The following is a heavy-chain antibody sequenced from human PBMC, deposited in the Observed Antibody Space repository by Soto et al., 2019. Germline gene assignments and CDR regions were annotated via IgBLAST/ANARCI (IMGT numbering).Heavy chain of an antibody. D-gene: IGHD6-19*01. CDR3: ARDKSSGWYKGNWFDP. V-gene: IGHV4-4*07. Sequence: SETLSLTCTVSGGSISSYYWSWIRQPAGKGLEWIGRIYTSGSTNYNPSLKSRVTMSVDTSKNQFSLKLSSVTAADTAVYYCARDKSSGWYKGNWFDPWGQGXLVTVYS. J-gene: IGHJ5*02. CDR2: IYTSGST. CDR1: GGSISSYY.